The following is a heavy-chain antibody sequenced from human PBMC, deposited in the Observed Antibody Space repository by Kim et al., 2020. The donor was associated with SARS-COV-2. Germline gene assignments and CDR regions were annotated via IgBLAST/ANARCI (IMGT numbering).Heavy chain of an antibody. D-gene: IGHD3-10*01. CDR2: T. J-gene: IGHJ4*02. CDR3: ARAARGAGPDY. Sequence: TNYNPSRKGRVTISVDTSKNQFSLKLSSVTAADTAVYYCARAARGAGPDYWGQGTLVTVSS. V-gene: IGHV4-34*01.